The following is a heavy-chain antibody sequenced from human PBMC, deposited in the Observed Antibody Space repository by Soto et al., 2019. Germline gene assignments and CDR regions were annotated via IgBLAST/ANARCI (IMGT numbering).Heavy chain of an antibody. Sequence: QVQLVESGGGVVQPGRSLRLSCEASGFAFSSYAMHWVRQAPGKGLEWGAVISYDGNIQFYADSVKGRFTVSRDNSKNTLYLQMNSLRPEDTAVYYCARAPGYSPRYYYYGLDVWGQGTTVAISS. J-gene: IGHJ6*02. D-gene: IGHD1-26*01. CDR2: ISYDGNIQ. CDR1: GFAFSSYA. V-gene: IGHV3-30-3*01. CDR3: ARAPGYSPRYYYYGLDV.